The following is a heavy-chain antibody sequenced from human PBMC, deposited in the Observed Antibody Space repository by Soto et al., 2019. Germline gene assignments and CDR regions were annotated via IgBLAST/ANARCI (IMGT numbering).Heavy chain of an antibody. D-gene: IGHD2-15*01. CDR1: GYTFTSYD. J-gene: IGHJ3*02. V-gene: IGHV1-8*01. CDR2: MNPNSGNT. CDR3: ATTARVAVVDVFDI. Sequence: ASVKVSCKASGYTFTSYDINWVRQATGQGLEWMGWMNPNSGNTGYAQKFQGRVTMTRNTSISTAYMELSSLRSEDTAVYYCATTARVAVVDVFDIWGQGTMVTVSS.